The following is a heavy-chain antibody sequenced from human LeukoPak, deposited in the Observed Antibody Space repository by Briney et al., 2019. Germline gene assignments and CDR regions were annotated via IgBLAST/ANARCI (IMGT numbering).Heavy chain of an antibody. CDR3: AKDLKPDGLGDVDY. V-gene: IGHV3-23*01. D-gene: IGHD3-10*01. Sequence: PGGSLRLSCAASGFTFSTYAVNWVRQAPGKGLEWVSTISGSGDSTYYADSVKGRFTVSRDNSKNTVFLRMDSLRPEDTALYYCAKDLKPDGLGDVDYWGLGTLVTVSS. J-gene: IGHJ4*02. CDR1: GFTFSTYA. CDR2: ISGSGDST.